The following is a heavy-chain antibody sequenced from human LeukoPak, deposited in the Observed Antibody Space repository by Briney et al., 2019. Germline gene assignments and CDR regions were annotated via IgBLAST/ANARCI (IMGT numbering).Heavy chain of an antibody. V-gene: IGHV3-33*08. CDR1: GFTFSNYG. J-gene: IGHJ4*02. CDR2: TWSDGRSE. CDR3: ARDRGNDYFDS. Sequence: GGSLRLSCAASGFTFSNYGMHWVRQAPGKGLEWLTFTWSDGRSEYYADSVKGRFTVSRDNSKNTVYLQINSLRVEDTAVYYCARDRGNDYFDSWGQGTLVTVSS.